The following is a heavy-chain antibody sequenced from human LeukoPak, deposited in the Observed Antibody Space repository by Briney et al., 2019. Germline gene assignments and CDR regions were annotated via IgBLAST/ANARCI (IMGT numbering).Heavy chain of an antibody. CDR2: INPNSGGT. Sequence: GASVKVSCKASGYTFTGYYMHWVRQAPGQGLEWMGWINPNSGGTNYAQKFQGRVTMTRDTSISTAYMELSRLRSDDTAVYYCARTRDYCSSTSCYPRGDFDYWGQGTLVTVSS. CDR1: GYTFTGYY. J-gene: IGHJ4*02. CDR3: ARTRDYCSSTSCYPRGDFDY. D-gene: IGHD2-2*01. V-gene: IGHV1-2*02.